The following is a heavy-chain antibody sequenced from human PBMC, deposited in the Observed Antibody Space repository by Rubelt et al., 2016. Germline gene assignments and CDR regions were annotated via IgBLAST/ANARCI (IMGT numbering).Heavy chain of an antibody. CDR2: ISAYKGNT. Sequence: QVQLVQSGAEVKKPGASVKVSCKASGYTFTSYGISWVRQAPGQGLEWKGWISAYKGNTNYAQKLQGRVPMTTDTSTSAAYLELRSLRSDDTAVYYCARNLIMITFGGVIVPPDYWGQGTLVTVSS. D-gene: IGHD3-16*02. CDR1: GYTFTSYG. V-gene: IGHV1-18*01. J-gene: IGHJ4*02. CDR3: ARNLIMITFGGVIVPPDY.